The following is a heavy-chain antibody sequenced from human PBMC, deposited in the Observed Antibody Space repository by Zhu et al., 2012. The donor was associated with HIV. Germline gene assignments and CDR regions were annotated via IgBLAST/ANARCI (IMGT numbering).Heavy chain of an antibody. CDR1: GGSISRSSYY. D-gene: IGHD2-15*01. J-gene: IGHJ5*02. V-gene: IGHV4-39*07. CDR3: ARRRVAATGGWFDP. Sequence: QVQLQESGPGLMKPSETLSLTCTVPGGSISRSSYYWGWIRQPPGKGLEWIGSIYYSGSTYYNPSLKSRVTMSVDTSKNQFSLKLASVTAADTAVYYCARRRVAATGGWFDPGARERWSPSPQ. CDR2: IYYSGST.